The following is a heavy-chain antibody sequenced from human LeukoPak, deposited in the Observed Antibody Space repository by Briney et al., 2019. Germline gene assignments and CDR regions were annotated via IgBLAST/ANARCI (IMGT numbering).Heavy chain of an antibody. D-gene: IGHD3-10*01. CDR1: GFTFSSYA. V-gene: IGHV3-23*01. J-gene: IGHJ4*02. CDR3: ARVGGALLWFGELWD. CDR2: ISGRAGST. Sequence: GGSLRLSCAASGFTFSSYAMSWVRQAPGKGLEWVSAISGRAGSTYYADSVKGRFTVSRDNSKNTLYLQMNSLRAEDTAVYYCARVGGALLWFGELWDWGQGTLVTVSS.